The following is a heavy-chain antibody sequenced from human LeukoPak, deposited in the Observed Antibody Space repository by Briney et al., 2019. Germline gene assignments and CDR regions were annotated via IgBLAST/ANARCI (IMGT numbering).Heavy chain of an antibody. V-gene: IGHV1-46*01. CDR2: INPSGGST. D-gene: IGHD3-10*01. CDR1: GYTFTSYY. CDR3: ARDRITMVRGVKANWFDP. Sequence: ASVKVSCKASGYTFTSYYMHWVRQAPGQGLEWMGIINPSGGSTSYAQKFQGRVTMTRDTSTSTVYMELSSLRSGDTAVYYCARDRITMVRGVKANWFDPWGQGTLVTVSS. J-gene: IGHJ5*02.